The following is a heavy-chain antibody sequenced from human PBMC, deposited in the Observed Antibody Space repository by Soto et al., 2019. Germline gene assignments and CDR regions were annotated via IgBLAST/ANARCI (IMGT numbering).Heavy chain of an antibody. CDR1: GFAFGSIA. CDR3: AREKGLRLDY. CDR2: TSYDGSNI. J-gene: IGHJ4*02. Sequence: PGGSLRLSCAASGFAFGSIAMHWVRQAPGKGLEWVAMTSYDGSNIYYGDSMKGRFTISRDNPKNTLFLQMNDLGVEDSAVYYCAREKGLRLDYCGRGTLLTVSS. V-gene: IGHV3-30-3*01. D-gene: IGHD3-22*01.